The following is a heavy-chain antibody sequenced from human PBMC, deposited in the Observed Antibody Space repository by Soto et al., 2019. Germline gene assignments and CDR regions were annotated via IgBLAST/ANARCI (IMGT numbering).Heavy chain of an antibody. CDR2: IYWDDDR. Sequence: SGPTLVNPTQTLTLTCTFSGFSISANEVGVGWIRQPPGKALEWLGIIYWDDDRRYNPLLASRLTITKDSAKNQVFLAMTNMDAVDTATYYCARLIDLYITFDYWGQGAQVTVSS. V-gene: IGHV2-5*02. J-gene: IGHJ4*02. CDR1: GFSISANEVG. CDR3: ARLIDLYITFDY. D-gene: IGHD3-16*01.